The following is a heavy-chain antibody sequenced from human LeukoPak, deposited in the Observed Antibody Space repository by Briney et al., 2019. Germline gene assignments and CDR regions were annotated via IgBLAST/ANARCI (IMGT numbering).Heavy chain of an antibody. CDR1: GFTFSSDW. CDR2: INIDGGGT. D-gene: IGHD7-27*01. V-gene: IGHV3-74*01. Sequence: GGSLRLSCAASGFTFSSDWMHWVRQDPGKGLVWVSRINIDGGGTSYADSVKGRFTISRDNAKNTLYLQMNSLRAEDTAVYYCAKVRPGYYYMDVWGTGITVTVSS. J-gene: IGHJ6*03. CDR3: AKVRPGYYYMDV.